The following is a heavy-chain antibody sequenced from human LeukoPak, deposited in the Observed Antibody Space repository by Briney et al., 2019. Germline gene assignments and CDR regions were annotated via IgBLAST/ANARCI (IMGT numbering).Heavy chain of an antibody. CDR2: ISGSGGGT. Sequence: GGSLRLSCAASGFTFNNYAMNWVRQAPGKGLEWVSGISGSGGGTYYADSVKGRFAISRDNSDNTLNLQMNSLRVEDTAVYYCVAGSGWRFDYWGQGTLVTVSS. CDR3: VAGSGWRFDY. V-gene: IGHV3-23*01. D-gene: IGHD6-19*01. J-gene: IGHJ4*02. CDR1: GFTFNNYA.